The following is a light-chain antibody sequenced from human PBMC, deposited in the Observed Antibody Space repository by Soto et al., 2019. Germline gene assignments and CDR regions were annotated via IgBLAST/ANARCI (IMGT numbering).Light chain of an antibody. V-gene: IGKV3-20*01. J-gene: IGKJ1*01. CDR3: QHYNSYSEA. CDR2: GAS. CDR1: QSISNSY. Sequence: EIVLTQSPGTLSLSPGERATLSCRASQSISNSYLAWYQQKPGQAPRLLIYGASSRATGIPDRFSGSGSGTEFTLTISSLQPDDFATYYCQHYNSYSEAFGQGTKVDIK.